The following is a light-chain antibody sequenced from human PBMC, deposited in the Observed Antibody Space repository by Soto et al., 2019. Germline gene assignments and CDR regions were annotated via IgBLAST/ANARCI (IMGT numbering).Light chain of an antibody. Sequence: IQLTQSPSSLSASMGDRVTITCRASQGIINYLAWYQQKPGKAPKLLIYGASTLQGGVPSRFSGSGFGTDFTLTVSSLQPEDRATYSCQRRWTYAPSVGPGTKGDIK. J-gene: IGKJ3*01. CDR2: GAS. V-gene: IGKV1-9*01. CDR3: QRRWTYAPS. CDR1: QGIINY.